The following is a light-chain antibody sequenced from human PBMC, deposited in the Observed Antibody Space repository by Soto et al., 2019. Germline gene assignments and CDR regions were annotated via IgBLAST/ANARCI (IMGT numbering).Light chain of an antibody. V-gene: IGLV2-23*02. CDR1: SRDIGSHNL. J-gene: IGLJ2*01. Sequence: QSALTQPASVSGSPGQSITISCTVSSRDIGSHNLGSWYQQHPGKSPKLMIYDVSKRPSGVSNRFSCSKSGNAASLTIAGLQAEDEADDCYCSYAGSSTVVFGGGTKLTVL. CDR3: CSYAGSSTVV. CDR2: DVS.